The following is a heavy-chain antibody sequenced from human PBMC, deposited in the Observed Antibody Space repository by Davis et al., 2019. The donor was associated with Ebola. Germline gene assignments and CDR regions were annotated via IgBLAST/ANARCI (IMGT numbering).Heavy chain of an antibody. Sequence: GESLKISCAASGFTSGRYAMSWVRQAPGKGLEWVAAITDTGGRTHYADPVKGRFTISRDNAKNSLYLQMNSLRAEDTAVYYCARVPRKGYCSSTSGYRPYYYGMDVWGQGTTVTVSS. V-gene: IGHV3-23*01. CDR3: ARVPRKGYCSSTSGYRPYYYGMDV. J-gene: IGHJ6*02. CDR1: GFTSGRYA. D-gene: IGHD2-2*02. CDR2: ITDTGGRT.